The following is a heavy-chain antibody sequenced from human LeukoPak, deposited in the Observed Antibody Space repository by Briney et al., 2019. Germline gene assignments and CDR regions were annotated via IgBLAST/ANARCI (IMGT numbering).Heavy chain of an antibody. CDR3: ARGSIGPVGLWFGELPYYYYGMDA. V-gene: IGHV1-24*01. CDR1: GYTLTELS. D-gene: IGHD3-10*01. CDR2: FDPEDGET. Sequence: GASVKISCMLSGYTLTELSMRWVRQAPGKGLEWMGGFDPEDGETIYAQKFQGRVTMTEDTSTDTAYMELRSLRSDDTAVYYCARGSIGPVGLWFGELPYYYYGMDAWGQATTVTVSS. J-gene: IGHJ6*02.